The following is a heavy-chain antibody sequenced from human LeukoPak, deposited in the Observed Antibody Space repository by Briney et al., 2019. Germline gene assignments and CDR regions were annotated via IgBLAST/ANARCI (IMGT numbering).Heavy chain of an antibody. V-gene: IGHV1-24*01. CDR1: GYTLTELS. CDR3: ARGTSGSYDYYYGMDV. Sequence: ASEKVSCKVSGYTLTELSMHWVRQAPGKGLEWMGGFDPEDGETIYAQKFQGRVTMTEDTSTDTAYMELSSLRSEDTAVYYCARGTSGSYDYYYGMDVWGQGTTVTVSS. CDR2: FDPEDGET. J-gene: IGHJ6*02. D-gene: IGHD1-26*01.